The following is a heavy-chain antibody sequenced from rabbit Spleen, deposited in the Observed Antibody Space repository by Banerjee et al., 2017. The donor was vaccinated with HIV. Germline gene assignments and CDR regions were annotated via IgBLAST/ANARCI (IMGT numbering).Heavy chain of an antibody. V-gene: IGHV1S47*01. CDR1: GIDFSNYG. D-gene: IGHD1-1*01. CDR2: IYPGFGIR. Sequence: QEQLKESGGGLVQPGGSLKLACKASGIDFSNYGVHWVRQAPGKGLEWIAYIYPGFGIRNYANSMKGRFTISSDNAQNTVSLQMNSLTAADTATYFCARDASSSGYYRDTRLDLWGQGTLVTVS. J-gene: IGHJ3*01. CDR3: ARDASSSGYYRDTRLDL.